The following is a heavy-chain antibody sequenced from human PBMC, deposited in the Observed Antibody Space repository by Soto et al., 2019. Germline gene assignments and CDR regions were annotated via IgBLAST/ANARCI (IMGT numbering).Heavy chain of an antibody. CDR1: RVYPKGATDS. CDR3: ARSREFDY. CDR2: IFPSGTT. J-gene: IGHJ4*02. V-gene: IGHV4-30-2*01. Sequence: PSGTLSPSCGVSRVYPKGATDSGNWIRQTPGKGLEWIGYIFPSGTTYYNPSLRSRVTISIDVSKNQFSLSLRSLTAADTAVYYCARSREFDYWSQGTPVTVSS.